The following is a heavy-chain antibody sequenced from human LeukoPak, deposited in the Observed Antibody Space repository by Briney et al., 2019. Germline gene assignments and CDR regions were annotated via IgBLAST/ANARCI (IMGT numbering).Heavy chain of an antibody. Sequence: PSETLSLTCTVCGGSISIGGYYWSWIRQHPGKGLEWIGYIYYSGSTYYNPSLKSRVTISVDTSKNQFSLKLSSVTAADTAVYYCAREYYYDSYTGYFDYWGQGTLVTVSS. V-gene: IGHV4-31*03. CDR3: AREYYYDSYTGYFDY. D-gene: IGHD3-22*01. CDR1: GGSISIGGYY. J-gene: IGHJ4*02. CDR2: IYYSGST.